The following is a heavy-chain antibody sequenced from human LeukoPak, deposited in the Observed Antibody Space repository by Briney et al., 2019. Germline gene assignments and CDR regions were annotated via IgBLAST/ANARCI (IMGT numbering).Heavy chain of an antibody. Sequence: GGSLRLPCAASGFSLSSYAMSWVRQAPGKGLEWVSAISSTDAGTYHADSVRGRFTISRDNSKNTLYLQMNSLRAEDTAVYYCARKFWGYYYYMDVWGKGTTVTISS. J-gene: IGHJ6*03. CDR2: ISSTDAGT. D-gene: IGHD3-16*01. CDR3: ARKFWGYYYYMDV. V-gene: IGHV3-23*01. CDR1: GFSLSSYA.